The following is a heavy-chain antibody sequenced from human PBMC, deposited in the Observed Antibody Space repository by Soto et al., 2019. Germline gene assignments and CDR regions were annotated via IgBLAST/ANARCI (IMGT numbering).Heavy chain of an antibody. CDR1: GFTFSRYS. D-gene: IGHD6-13*01. CDR2: ISSSSSTI. CDR3: ARGPGSSWPGGYYYYGMDV. V-gene: IGHV3-48*01. Sequence: PGGSLRLSCAASGFTFSRYSMNWVRQAPGKELEWISYISSSSSTIYYADSVKGRFTISRHNSKNTLYLQMNSLRAEDTAVYYCARGPGSSWPGGYYYYGMDVWGQGTSVTVSS. J-gene: IGHJ6*02.